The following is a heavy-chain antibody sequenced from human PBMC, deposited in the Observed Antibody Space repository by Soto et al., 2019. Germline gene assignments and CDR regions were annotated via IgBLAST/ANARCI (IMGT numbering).Heavy chain of an antibody. CDR3: ARGDYYVIHDY. D-gene: IGHD3-10*02. Sequence: QVQLVQSGAEVKKPGASVKVSCKASGYTFTSYAMHWVRQAPGQRLEWMGWINAGNGNTKYLQKFQGRVTITRDTSASTAYMELSSLRSEDTAVYYCARGDYYVIHDYWGQGTLVTVSS. J-gene: IGHJ4*02. CDR2: INAGNGNT. V-gene: IGHV1-3*01. CDR1: GYTFTSYA.